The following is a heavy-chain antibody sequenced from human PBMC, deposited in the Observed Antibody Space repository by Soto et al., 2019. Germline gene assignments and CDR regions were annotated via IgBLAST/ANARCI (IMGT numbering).Heavy chain of an antibody. D-gene: IGHD2-8*01. J-gene: IGHJ5*02. CDR2: ISAYNGNT. CDR3: ARGKSLGYLVYFDP. Sequence: GASVKVSCKASGYTFTSYGISWVRQAPGQGLEWMGWISAYNGNTNYNPSLKSRVTISVDTSKNQFSLKLSSVTAADTAVYYCARGKSLGYLVYFDPWGQGTLVTVSS. CDR1: GYTFTSYG. V-gene: IGHV1-18*01.